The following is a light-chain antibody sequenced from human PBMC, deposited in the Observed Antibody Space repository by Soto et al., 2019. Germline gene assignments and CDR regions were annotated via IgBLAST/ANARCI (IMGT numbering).Light chain of an antibody. CDR3: QQCGGSPLFS. Sequence: EIVLTQSPATLSLSPGERATLSCTASQSVTSSCLAWYQRKPGQAPRLLIHTTSTRATDIPDRFSGSGSGTDFTLTISRLQPEDFAVYYCQQCGGSPLFSFGPWTRVDI. J-gene: IGKJ3*01. CDR1: QSVTSSC. V-gene: IGKV3-20*01. CDR2: TTS.